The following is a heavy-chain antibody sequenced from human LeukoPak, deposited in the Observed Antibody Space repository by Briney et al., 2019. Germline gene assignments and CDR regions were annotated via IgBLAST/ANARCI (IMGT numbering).Heavy chain of an antibody. Sequence: WETLSLTCAVYGGSFSGYYWSWIRQPPGKGLEWSGEINHSGSTNYNPSLKSRVTISVDTSKNQFSLKLSSVTAADTAVYYCARGGGSSGWYGGYYFDYWGPGTLVTVSS. CDR3: ARGGGSSGWYGGYYFDY. CDR1: GGSFSGYY. J-gene: IGHJ4*02. D-gene: IGHD6-19*01. CDR2: INHSGST. V-gene: IGHV4-34*01.